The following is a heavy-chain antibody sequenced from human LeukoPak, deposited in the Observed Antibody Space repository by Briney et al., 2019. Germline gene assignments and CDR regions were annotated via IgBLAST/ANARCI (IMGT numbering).Heavy chain of an antibody. Sequence: SVKVSCKASGFTFTNSAMQWVRQARGQRLEWIGWIVVGSGNTNYAQKFQERVTITRDMFTSTAYMELSSLRSEDTAVYYCAAAGDDYGDYVFDCWGRGSLVTVSS. CDR1: GFTFTNSA. CDR3: AAAGDDYGDYVFDC. J-gene: IGHJ4*02. CDR2: IVVGSGNT. D-gene: IGHD4-17*01. V-gene: IGHV1-58*02.